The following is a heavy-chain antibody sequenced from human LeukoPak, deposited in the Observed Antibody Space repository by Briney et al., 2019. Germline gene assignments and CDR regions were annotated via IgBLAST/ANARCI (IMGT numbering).Heavy chain of an antibody. V-gene: IGHV3-9*01. Sequence: GRSLRLSCAAPGFTFDNYAMHSVRQAPGKGLEWLSVRSWNSGYIGYADSVKGRFTISRDNAKKSLDLQMNSLRAEDTAFYYCAKVRGTYSSGYFFDYWGQGTLVTVSS. D-gene: IGHD6-19*01. CDR2: RSWNSGYI. J-gene: IGHJ4*02. CDR1: GFTFDNYA. CDR3: AKVRGTYSSGYFFDY.